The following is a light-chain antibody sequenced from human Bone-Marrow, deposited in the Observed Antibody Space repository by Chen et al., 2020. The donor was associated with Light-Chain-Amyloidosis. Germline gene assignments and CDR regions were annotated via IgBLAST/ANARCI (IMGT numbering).Light chain of an antibody. J-gene: IGLJ2*01. Sequence: ELTQPPSMSLSPGQTARITCSGDILPKQYCYWYQQKTGQAPVLLIYKDNERPSEIPERFSGSSSGTIATLTINGVQAEDEADYYCHSSHTNARGVFGGGTKLTVL. V-gene: IGLV3-25*03. CDR1: ILPKQY. CDR2: KDN. CDR3: HSSHTNARGV.